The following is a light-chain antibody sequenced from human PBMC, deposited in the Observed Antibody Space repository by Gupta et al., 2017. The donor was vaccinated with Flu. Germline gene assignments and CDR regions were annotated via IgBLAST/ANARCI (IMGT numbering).Light chain of an antibody. V-gene: IGLV3-1*01. CDR2: QDS. J-gene: IGLJ1*01. CDR3: QAWDSSTAPLWV. CDR1: KLGDNY. Sequence: SYELTQPPSVSVSPGQTASITCSGDKLGDNYACWYQQKPGQSPVLVIYQDSKRPSGIPERFSGSNSGNTATLTISGTQAMDEADYYCQAWDSSTAPLWVFGTGTKVTVL.